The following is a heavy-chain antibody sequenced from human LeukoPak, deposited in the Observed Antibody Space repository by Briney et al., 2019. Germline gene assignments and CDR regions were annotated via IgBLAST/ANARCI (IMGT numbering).Heavy chain of an antibody. CDR2: IIPILGIA. D-gene: IGHD4-17*01. V-gene: IGHV1-69*02. J-gene: IGHJ3*02. CDR1: GGTFSSYT. CDR3: ASPARSPGATVTSYAFDI. Sequence: SVKVSCKASGGTFSSYTISWVRQAPGQGLEWMGRIIPILGIANYAQKFQGRVTITADKSTSTAYMELSSLRSEDTAVYYCASPARSPGATVTSYAFDIWGQGTMVTVSS.